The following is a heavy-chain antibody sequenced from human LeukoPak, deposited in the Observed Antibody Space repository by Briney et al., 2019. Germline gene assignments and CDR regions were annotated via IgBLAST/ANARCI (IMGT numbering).Heavy chain of an antibody. V-gene: IGHV4-4*02. D-gene: IGHD1/OR15-1a*01. CDR2: LYYSGST. Sequence: SGTLSLTCAVSGGSISSSNWWSWVRQPPGRGLEWIGSLYYSGSTYYNSSLKSRVTISIDTSKNQFSLRVTSVTAADAAVYFCARLRLKQQRDYYQYYGMDVWGQGTTVTVSS. CDR3: ARLRLKQQRDYYQYYGMDV. CDR1: GGSISSSNW. J-gene: IGHJ6*02.